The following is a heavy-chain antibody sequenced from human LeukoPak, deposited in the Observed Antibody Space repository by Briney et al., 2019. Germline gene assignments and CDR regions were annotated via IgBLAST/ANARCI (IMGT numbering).Heavy chain of an antibody. Sequence: GGSLRLSCAASGFTFSSYEMNWVRQAPGKGLEWVSYISSSGSTIYYADSVKGRFTISRDNAENSLYLQMNSLRAEDTAVYCCARVGELRPPDYWGQGTLVTVSS. J-gene: IGHJ4*02. CDR3: ARVGELRPPDY. CDR2: ISSSGSTI. D-gene: IGHD1-26*01. V-gene: IGHV3-48*03. CDR1: GFTFSSYE.